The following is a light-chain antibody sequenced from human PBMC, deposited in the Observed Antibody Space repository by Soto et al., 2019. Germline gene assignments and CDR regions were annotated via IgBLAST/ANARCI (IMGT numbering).Light chain of an antibody. CDR2: GVS. J-gene: IGKJ4*01. CDR1: QSVSSN. V-gene: IGKV3-15*01. Sequence: ERIMTQSPATLSVSPGESATLSCRASQSVSSNLAWYQQKPGQAPRLLIYGVSTRATGIPARFSGSGSETKFTLTISSLQSEDFAVYYCQQYNNWPPLTFGGGNKVEIK. CDR3: QQYNNWPPLT.